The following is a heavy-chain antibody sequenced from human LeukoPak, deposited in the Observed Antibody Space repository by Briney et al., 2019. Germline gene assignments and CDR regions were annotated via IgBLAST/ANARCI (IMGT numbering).Heavy chain of an antibody. CDR1: GFTFSSYW. CDR3: ARAAAGPSNWFDP. CDR2: INSDGSST. D-gene: IGHD6-13*01. J-gene: IGHJ5*02. V-gene: IGHV3-74*01. Sequence: GGSLRLSCAASGFTFSSYWMHWVRQAPGKGLVWVSRINSDGSSTSYADSVKGRFTISRDNAKNTLYLQMNSLRAEDTAVHYCARAAAGPSNWFDPWGQGTLVTVSS.